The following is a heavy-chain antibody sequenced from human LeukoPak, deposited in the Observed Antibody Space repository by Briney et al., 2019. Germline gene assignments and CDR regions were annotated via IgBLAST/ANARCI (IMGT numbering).Heavy chain of an antibody. Sequence: SETLSLTCTVSGGSISSGGYYWSWIRQHPGKGLEWIGYIYYSGSTYYNPSLKSRVTISVDTSKNQFSLKLSFVTAADTAVYYCASNGISSSSDYWGQGTLVTVSS. CDR1: GGSISSGGYY. V-gene: IGHV4-31*03. J-gene: IGHJ4*02. D-gene: IGHD6-13*01. CDR3: ASNGISSSSDY. CDR2: IYYSGST.